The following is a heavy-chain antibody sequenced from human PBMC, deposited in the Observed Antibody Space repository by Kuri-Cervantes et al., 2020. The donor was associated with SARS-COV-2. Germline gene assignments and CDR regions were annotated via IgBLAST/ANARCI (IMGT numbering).Heavy chain of an antibody. J-gene: IGHJ6*03. Sequence: GESLKISCAASGFTFSSYWMSWVRQAPGKGLEWVANIKQDGSEKYYVDSVKGRFTIPRDNAKNSLYLQMNSLRAEATAVYYCARVYVQQLIFHYYYYMDVWGKGTTVTVSS. V-gene: IGHV3-7*01. CDR2: IKQDGSEK. CDR3: ARVYVQQLIFHYYYYMDV. D-gene: IGHD6-13*01. CDR1: GFTFSSYW.